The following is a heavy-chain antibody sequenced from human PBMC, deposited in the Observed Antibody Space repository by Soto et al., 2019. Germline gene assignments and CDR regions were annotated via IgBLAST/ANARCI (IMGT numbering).Heavy chain of an antibody. CDR2: MYYSGST. V-gene: IGHV4-39*01. Sequence: PSETLSLTCNVSGGSISSGSHYWGWIRQPPGKGLEWIGSMYYSGSTHFNPSLQSRVTISVDTSKNQFSLKVTSVTAADTAVYYCARQSYYYYGVDVWGQGTTVTVSS. J-gene: IGHJ6*02. CDR3: ARQSYYYYGVDV. CDR1: GGSISSGSHY.